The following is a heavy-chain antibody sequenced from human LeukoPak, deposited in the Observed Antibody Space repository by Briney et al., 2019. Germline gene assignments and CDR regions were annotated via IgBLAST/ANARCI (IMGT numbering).Heavy chain of an antibody. V-gene: IGHV1-8*01. D-gene: IGHD6-19*01. Sequence: ASVKVSCKASGYTFTSYDINWVRQATGQGLEWMGWMNPNSGNTGYAQKFQGRVTMTRNTSISTAYMELSSLRSEDTAVYYCARPRTNSYSSGWDERDWYFDLWGRGTLVTVSS. J-gene: IGHJ2*01. CDR1: GYTFTSYD. CDR2: MNPNSGNT. CDR3: ARPRTNSYSSGWDERDWYFDL.